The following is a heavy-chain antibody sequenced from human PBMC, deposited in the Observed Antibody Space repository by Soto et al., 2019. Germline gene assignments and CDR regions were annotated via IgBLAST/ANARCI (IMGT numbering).Heavy chain of an antibody. Sequence: KTSETLSLTCTVSGGSISSGDYYWSWIRQPPGKGLEWIGYIYYSGSTYYNPSLKSRVTISVDTSKNQFSLKLSSVTAADTAVYYCARGGVVVAVPGAFDIWGQGTMVTVSS. D-gene: IGHD2-15*01. CDR1: GGSISSGDYY. J-gene: IGHJ3*02. CDR3: ARGGVVVAVPGAFDI. CDR2: IYYSGST. V-gene: IGHV4-30-4*01.